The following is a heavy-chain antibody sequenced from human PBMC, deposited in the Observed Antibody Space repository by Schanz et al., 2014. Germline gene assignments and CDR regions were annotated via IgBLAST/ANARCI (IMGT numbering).Heavy chain of an antibody. J-gene: IGHJ4*02. CDR1: GFTFSSYG. CDR3: VRDLGGDQTDY. D-gene: IGHD4-17*01. V-gene: IGHV3-30*03. CDR2: ISYDGNNE. Sequence: VQLVESGGGLVQPGRSRRLSCEASGFTFSSYGMHWVRQAPGKGLEWVAVISYDGNNEDYVDSVKGRFTISRDNSKNTLYLQVNSLRAEDTAVYYCVRDLGGDQTDYWGQGTLVTVSS.